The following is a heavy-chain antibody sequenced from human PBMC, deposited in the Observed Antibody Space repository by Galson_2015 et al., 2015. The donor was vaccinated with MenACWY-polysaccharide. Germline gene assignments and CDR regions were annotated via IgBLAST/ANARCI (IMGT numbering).Heavy chain of an antibody. CDR3: ARGYSGYD. D-gene: IGHD5-12*01. CDR2: IKSDGSST. J-gene: IGHJ4*02. V-gene: IGHV3-74*01. Sequence: LRLSCAASGFTFSTYWMHWVRQSPGKGLVWVSRIKSDGSSTSYADSVKGRFTISRDNAKNTLYLQMNSLRAEDTAVYYCARGYSGYDWGQGTLVTVSS. CDR1: GFTFSTYW.